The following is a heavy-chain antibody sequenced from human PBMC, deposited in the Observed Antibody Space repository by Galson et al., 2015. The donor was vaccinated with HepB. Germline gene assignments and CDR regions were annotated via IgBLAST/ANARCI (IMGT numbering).Heavy chain of an antibody. CDR2: IYYSGST. J-gene: IGHJ6*03. CDR1: GGSISSGGYY. V-gene: IGHV4-31*03. D-gene: IGHD6-6*01. Sequence: TLSLTCTVSGGSISSGGYYWSWVRQHPGKGLEWIGYIYYSGSTYYNPSLKSRVTISVDTSKNQFSLKLSSVTAADTAVYYCAREASSSDDYYMDDWGKGTMVTVSS. CDR3: AREASSSDDYYMDD.